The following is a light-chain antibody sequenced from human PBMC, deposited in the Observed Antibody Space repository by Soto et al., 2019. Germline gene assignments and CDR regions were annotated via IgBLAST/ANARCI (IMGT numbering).Light chain of an antibody. Sequence: DIQMTQSPSTLSASVGDRVTITCRASQSISSWLAWYQQKPGKAPNLLIYKASSLESGVPSRFSGSGSGTEFALTISSLQTDDFATYYCQQYESYSVTFGQGTRREIK. CDR3: QQYESYSVT. CDR1: QSISSW. CDR2: KAS. V-gene: IGKV1-5*03. J-gene: IGKJ5*01.